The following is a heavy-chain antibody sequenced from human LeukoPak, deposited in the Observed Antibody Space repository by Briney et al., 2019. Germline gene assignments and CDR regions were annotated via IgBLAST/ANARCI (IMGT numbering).Heavy chain of an antibody. Sequence: PSETLSLTCTVSGGSISSYYWSWIRQPPGKGLEWIGYIYYSGSTNYNPSLKSRVTISVDTSKNQFSLKLSSVTAADTAVYYCARLGGFRSGYYTGIGYFDYWGEGTLVTVSS. CDR1: GGSISSYY. V-gene: IGHV4-59*01. D-gene: IGHD3-3*01. J-gene: IGHJ4*02. CDR2: IYYSGST. CDR3: ARLGGFRSGYYTGIGYFDY.